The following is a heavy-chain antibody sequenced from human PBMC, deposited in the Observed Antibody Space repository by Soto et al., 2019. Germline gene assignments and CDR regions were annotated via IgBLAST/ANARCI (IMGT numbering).Heavy chain of an antibody. Sequence: QVQLVQSGAEVKKPGASVKVSCKASGYTFTGYYMHWVRQAPGQGLEWMGWINPNSGGTNYAQKFQGWVTMTRDTSISTAYMELSRLRSDDTAVYYCARGYTIAVGATVGYYYGMDVWGQGTTVTVSS. D-gene: IGHD1-26*01. V-gene: IGHV1-2*04. CDR2: INPNSGGT. CDR1: GYTFTGYY. J-gene: IGHJ6*02. CDR3: ARGYTIAVGATVGYYYGMDV.